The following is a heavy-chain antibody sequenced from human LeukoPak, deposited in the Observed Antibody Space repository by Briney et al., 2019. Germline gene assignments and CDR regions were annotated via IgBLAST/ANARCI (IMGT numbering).Heavy chain of an antibody. Sequence: SETLSLTCTVSGCSFSSSSYYWGRIRQPPGKGLEWIGTIYSSGSTYYNPSLKSRVTISVDTSKNQFSLKLNSVTAADTAVYFFLPNPGGSDSWGQGTLVTVSS. V-gene: IGHV4-39*01. CDR1: GCSFSSSSYY. CDR3: LPNPGGSDS. D-gene: IGHD1-14*01. J-gene: IGHJ4*02. CDR2: IYSSGST.